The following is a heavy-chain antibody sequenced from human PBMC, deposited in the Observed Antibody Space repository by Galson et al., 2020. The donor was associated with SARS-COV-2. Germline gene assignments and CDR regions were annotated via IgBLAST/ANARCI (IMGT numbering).Heavy chain of an antibody. J-gene: IGHJ2*01. D-gene: IGHD3-16*02. CDR1: GFTFSSYV. Sequence: GGSLRLSCAASGFTFSSYVMSWVRQAPRQGLEWVSGISGPGGSTNYADSVKGRFTISRDNSKSTMYLQMNSLRAEDTAVYYCAKGGKMTFGGVIVGGYFDLWGRGTLVTVSS. CDR2: ISGPGGST. V-gene: IGHV3-23*01. CDR3: AKGGKMTFGGVIVGGYFDL.